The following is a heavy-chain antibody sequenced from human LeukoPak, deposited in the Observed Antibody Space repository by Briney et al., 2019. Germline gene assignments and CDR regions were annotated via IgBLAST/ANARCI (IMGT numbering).Heavy chain of an antibody. CDR3: ARDKDWSLDY. CDR2: ISTDSGKS. J-gene: IGHJ4*02. Sequence: EASVKVSCKASGYTFTSNGISWVRQAPGQGLEWMGWISTDSGKSNSAQKFQGRVTMTRDTSTRTVYMEMRSLRSDDTAVYYCARDKDWSLDYWGQGTLVTVSS. V-gene: IGHV1-18*01. CDR1: GYTFTSNG. D-gene: IGHD3/OR15-3a*01.